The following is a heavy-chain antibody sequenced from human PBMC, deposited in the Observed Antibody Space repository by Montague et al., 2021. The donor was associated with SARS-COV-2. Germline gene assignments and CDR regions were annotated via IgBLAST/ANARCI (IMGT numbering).Heavy chain of an antibody. CDR3: ARDPSRQLLLYPVGDYYYGMDV. Sequence: SETLSLTCTVSGGSISSSCYYWGWIRQPPGKGLEWIGSIYYSGSTYYNPSHKSRVTISVDTSKNQFSLKLNSVTAADTAVYYCARDPSRQLLLYPVGDYYYGMDVWGQGTTVTVSS. J-gene: IGHJ6*02. V-gene: IGHV4-39*07. CDR2: IYYSGST. D-gene: IGHD2-2*02. CDR1: GGSISSSCYY.